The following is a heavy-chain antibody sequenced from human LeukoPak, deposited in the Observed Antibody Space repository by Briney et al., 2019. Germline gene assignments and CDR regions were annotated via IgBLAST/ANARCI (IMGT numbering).Heavy chain of an antibody. V-gene: IGHV1-69*05. J-gene: IGHJ6*03. CDR1: GGTFSSYA. D-gene: IGHD5-24*01. CDR2: IIPIFGTA. CDR3: ARDQEEMATDYYYYYYYMDV. Sequence: SVKVSCKASGGTFSSYAISWVRQAPGQGLEWMGRIIPIFGTANYTQKFQGRVTITTDESTSTAYMELSSLRSEDTAVYYCARDQEEMATDYYYYYYYMDVWGKGTTVTVSS.